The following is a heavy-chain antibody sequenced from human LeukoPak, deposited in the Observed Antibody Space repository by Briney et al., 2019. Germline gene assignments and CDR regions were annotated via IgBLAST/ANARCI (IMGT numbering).Heavy chain of an antibody. D-gene: IGHD1-26*01. Sequence: GGSLRLSCAASGFTFRDYYMSWIRQAPGKGLEWVSYISSSGSTIYYADSVKGRFTISRDNAKNSLYLQMNSLRAEDTAVYYCASMGATTSRFDIWGQGTMVTVSS. CDR2: ISSSGSTI. V-gene: IGHV3-11*04. J-gene: IGHJ3*02. CDR1: GFTFRDYY. CDR3: ASMGATTSRFDI.